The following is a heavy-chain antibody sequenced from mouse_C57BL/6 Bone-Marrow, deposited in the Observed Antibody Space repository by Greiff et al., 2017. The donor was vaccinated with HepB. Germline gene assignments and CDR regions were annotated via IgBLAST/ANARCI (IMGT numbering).Heavy chain of an antibody. CDR3: AREGYYGSSLDY. CDR2: INPDSSTI. D-gene: IGHD1-1*01. Sequence: EAGGFVFSRYWMSWVRRAPGKGLEWIGEINPDSSTINYAPSLKDKVIISRDNAKNTLYLQMSKVRSEDTALYYCAREGYYGSSLDYWGQGTTLTVSS. J-gene: IGHJ2*01. V-gene: IGHV4-1*01. CDR1: GFVFSRYW.